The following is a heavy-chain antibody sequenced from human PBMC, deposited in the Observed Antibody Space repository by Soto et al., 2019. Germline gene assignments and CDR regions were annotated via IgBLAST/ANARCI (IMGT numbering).Heavy chain of an antibody. CDR1: GYTFTSYA. D-gene: IGHD3-22*01. CDR3: ARVGRGYPFDY. J-gene: IGHJ4*02. V-gene: IGHV1-3*01. CDR2: INAGNGNT. Sequence: QVQLVQSGAEVKKPGASVKVSCKASGYTFTSYAMHWVRQAPGKRLEWMGWINAGNGNTKYSQKFQGRVTITRDTSASTAYMELSSLRSEDTAVYYCARVGRGYPFDYWGQGTLVTVSS.